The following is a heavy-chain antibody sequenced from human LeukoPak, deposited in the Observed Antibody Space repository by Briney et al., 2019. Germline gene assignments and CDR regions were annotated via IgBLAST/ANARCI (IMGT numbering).Heavy chain of an antibody. D-gene: IGHD7-27*01. J-gene: IGHJ4*02. CDR3: ARDLSSTPNWEFDF. CDR2: INANSGVT. CDR1: GYTFTGYF. V-gene: IGHV1-2*06. Sequence: APVKVSCKASGYTFTGYFIHWLRQGAGQGLEWMGRINANSGVTEYAQNFQARVAMSRDTSINTASMELSWLTSDDTAVYYCARDLSSTPNWEFDFWGQGTLVTVSS.